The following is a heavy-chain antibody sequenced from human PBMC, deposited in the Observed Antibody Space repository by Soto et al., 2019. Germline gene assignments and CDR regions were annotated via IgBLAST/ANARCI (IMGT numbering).Heavy chain of an antibody. CDR3: ARVNRLRYFDWLLHDAFDI. Sequence: GGSLRLSCAASGFTFSSYGMHWVRQAPGKGLEWVAVIWYDGSNKYYADSVKGRFTISRDNSKNTLCLQMNSLRAEDTAVYYCARVNRLRYFDWLLHDAFDIWGQGTMVTVSS. V-gene: IGHV3-33*01. J-gene: IGHJ3*02. D-gene: IGHD3-9*01. CDR1: GFTFSSYG. CDR2: IWYDGSNK.